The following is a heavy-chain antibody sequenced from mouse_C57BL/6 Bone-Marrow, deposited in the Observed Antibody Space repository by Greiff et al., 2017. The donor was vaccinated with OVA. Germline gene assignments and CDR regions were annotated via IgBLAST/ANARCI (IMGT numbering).Heavy chain of an antibody. Sequence: QVQLQQPGAELVKPGASVKLSCKASGYTFTSYWMQWVKQRPGQGLEWIGEIDPSDSYTNYNQKFKGKATLTVDTSSSTAYMQLSSLTSEDSAVYYCAHDSSYGYFDVWGTGTTVTVSS. CDR2: IDPSDSYT. CDR3: AHDSSYGYFDV. V-gene: IGHV1-50*01. CDR1: GYTFTSYW. J-gene: IGHJ1*03. D-gene: IGHD1-1*01.